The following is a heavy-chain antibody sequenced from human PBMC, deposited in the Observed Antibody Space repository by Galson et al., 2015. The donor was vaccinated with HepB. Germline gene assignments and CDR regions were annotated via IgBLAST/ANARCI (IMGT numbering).Heavy chain of an antibody. V-gene: IGHV5-51*01. J-gene: IGHJ4*02. CDR1: GYSFTNYW. CDR2: IYPRDSDT. D-gene: IGHD3-22*01. CDR3: ARHELFSDSSAYYPH. Sequence: QSGAEVKKPGESLRISCKGSGYSFTNYWIGWVRQMPGKGLEWMGIIYPRDSDTRYSPSFQGQVTISADKSISTVYLQWRSLKASDTAIYYCARHELFSDSSAYYPHWGQGTLVTVSS.